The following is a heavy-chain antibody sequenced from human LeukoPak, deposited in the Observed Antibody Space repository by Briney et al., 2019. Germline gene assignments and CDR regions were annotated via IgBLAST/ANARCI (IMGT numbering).Heavy chain of an antibody. D-gene: IGHD5-24*01. CDR3: ARGTKEMATNPQYYYYYMDV. V-gene: IGHV4-59*01. Sequence: PSETLSLTCTVSGGSISSYYWSWIRQPPGKGLEWIGYIYYIGSTNYNPSLKSRVTISVDTSKNQFSLKLSSVTAADTAVYYRARGTKEMATNPQYYYYYMDVWGKGTTVTVSS. J-gene: IGHJ6*03. CDR2: IYYIGST. CDR1: GGSISSYY.